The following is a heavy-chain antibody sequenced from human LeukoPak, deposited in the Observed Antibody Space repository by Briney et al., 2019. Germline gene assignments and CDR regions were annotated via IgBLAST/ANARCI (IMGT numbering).Heavy chain of an antibody. CDR2: ISGGTGGST. Sequence: PGGSLRLSCAASGFTFNDYAINWVGQAPGKGLEWVSVISGGTGGSTYYADSVKGRFTISRDNSKNTLYLQMNSLRAEDTAVYYCAKDSRYNDWFDPCGQGTLVTVSS. D-gene: IGHD3-9*01. CDR3: AKDSRYNDWFDP. CDR1: GFTFNDYA. J-gene: IGHJ5*02. V-gene: IGHV3-23*01.